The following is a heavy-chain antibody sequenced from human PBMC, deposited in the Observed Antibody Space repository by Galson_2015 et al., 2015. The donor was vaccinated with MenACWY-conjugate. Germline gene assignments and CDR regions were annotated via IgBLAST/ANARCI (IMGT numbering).Heavy chain of an antibody. CDR3: ARERWVRGVFSDQ. V-gene: IGHV3-7*01. J-gene: IGHJ4*02. CDR2: IKQDGSEK. CDR1: GFTFSNFW. D-gene: IGHD3-10*01. Sequence: SLRLSCAASGFTFSNFWMSWVRQAPGKALEWVASIKQDGSEKYLVDSVKGRFTISRDNAENSLFPQMNSLRAEVTAVYYCARERWVRGVFSDQWGQGTLVTVSS.